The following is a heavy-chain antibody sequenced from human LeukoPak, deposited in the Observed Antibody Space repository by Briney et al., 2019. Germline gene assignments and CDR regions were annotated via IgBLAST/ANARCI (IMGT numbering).Heavy chain of an antibody. V-gene: IGHV1-69*01. CDR2: IIPIFGTA. Sequence: SVKVSCKTSGGTFLNYAISWVRQAPGQGLEWMGGIIPIFGTANYAQKFQGRVTITADESTSTAYMELSSLRSEDTAVYYCARVEGLSPHVVRGVTSFDYWGQGTLVTVSS. D-gene: IGHD3-10*01. CDR1: GGTFLNYA. CDR3: ARVEGLSPHVVRGVTSFDY. J-gene: IGHJ4*02.